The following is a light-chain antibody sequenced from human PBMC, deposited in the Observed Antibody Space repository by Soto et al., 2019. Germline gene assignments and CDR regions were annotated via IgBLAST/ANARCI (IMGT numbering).Light chain of an antibody. CDR3: QQYGSSPQWT. J-gene: IGKJ1*01. CDR2: GAS. CDR1: QSVSSSY. V-gene: IGKV3-20*01. Sequence: EIVLTQSPGTLSLSPGERATLSCRASQSVSSSYLAWYQQKPGQAPRLLIYGASSRATGIPDRFSGSGSGTDFTLTISILEPEDFAVYYCQQYGSSPQWTFGQGTKVDIK.